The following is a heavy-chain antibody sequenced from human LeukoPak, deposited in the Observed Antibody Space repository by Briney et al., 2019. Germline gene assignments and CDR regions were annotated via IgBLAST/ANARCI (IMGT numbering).Heavy chain of an antibody. Sequence: PSETLSLTCTVSGGSVSSGSYYWSWIRQPPGQGLEWIGYVYYSGSTNYNPSLKSRVTISVDTSKNQFSLKLSSVTAADTAVYYCARAYSSSWYYWFDPWGQGTLVTVSS. CDR1: GGSVSSGSYY. CDR2: VYYSGST. V-gene: IGHV4-61*01. J-gene: IGHJ5*02. D-gene: IGHD6-13*01. CDR3: ARAYSSSWYYWFDP.